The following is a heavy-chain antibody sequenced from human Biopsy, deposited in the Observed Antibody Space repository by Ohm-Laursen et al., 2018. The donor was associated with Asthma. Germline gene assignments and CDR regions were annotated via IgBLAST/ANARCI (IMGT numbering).Heavy chain of an antibody. CDR3: ARFIDGTFFVDY. CDR2: IFAANSET. J-gene: IGHJ4*02. Sequence: ESLRISCNASGYTFSDSWIGWVRQMPGKGLEWMGIIFAANSETKYSPSFQGQVTTSADMSISTAFLQWSSLKASDTAIYYCARFIDGTFFVDYWGQGTLVTVSS. CDR1: GYTFSDSW. V-gene: IGHV5-51*01. D-gene: IGHD1-7*01.